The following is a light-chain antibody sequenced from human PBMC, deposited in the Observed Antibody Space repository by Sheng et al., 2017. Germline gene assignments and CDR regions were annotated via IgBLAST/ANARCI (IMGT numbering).Light chain of an antibody. CDR2: DAS. Sequence: EIVMTQSPATLSVSPGERATLSCRASQSVTVHLAWYQQKPGQAPRLLIYDASTRATGIPSRFSGSGSGTEFTLTISNLQSEDFAIYYCQQYNRWPPLTFGGGTKVEIK. J-gene: IGKJ4*01. V-gene: IGKV3D-15*01. CDR1: QSVTVH. CDR3: QQYNRWPPLT.